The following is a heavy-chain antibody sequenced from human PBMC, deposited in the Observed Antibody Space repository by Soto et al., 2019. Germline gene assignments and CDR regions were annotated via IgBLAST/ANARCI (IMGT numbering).Heavy chain of an antibody. Sequence: GGSLRLSCAASGFTFSTYAMSWVRQAPGKGLEWVSGISGSGGATYYADSVKGRFTISRDNSKNTLYLEMNILSADDTAVFYCAKDRRNYYGPGNDAFDIWGQGTMVTVSS. CDR1: GFTFSTYA. CDR2: ISGSGGAT. CDR3: AKDRRNYYGPGNDAFDI. D-gene: IGHD3-10*01. J-gene: IGHJ3*02. V-gene: IGHV3-23*01.